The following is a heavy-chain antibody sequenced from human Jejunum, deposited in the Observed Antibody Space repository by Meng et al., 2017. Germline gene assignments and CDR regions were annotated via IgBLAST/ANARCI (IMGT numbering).Heavy chain of an antibody. Sequence: SGPTLVKPTQTLTLTCTFSGFSLTTSGVGVAWIRQPPGKALEWLALIYWNDDKHYNPSLNGRLTITKETSKNQVVLTMTSMDPVDTATCYCAHGRTPGALDWFVHWGQGMLVTVSS. CDR2: IYWNDDK. J-gene: IGHJ5*02. CDR3: AHGRTPGALDWFVH. CDR1: GFSLTTSGVG. V-gene: IGHV2-5*01. D-gene: IGHD3-10*01.